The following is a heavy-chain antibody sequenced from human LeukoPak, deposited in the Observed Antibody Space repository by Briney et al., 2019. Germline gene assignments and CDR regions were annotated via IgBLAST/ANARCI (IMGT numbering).Heavy chain of an antibody. J-gene: IGHJ6*02. V-gene: IGHV4-31*03. Sequence: SQTLSLTCSVSGDSISIGDYRWSWIRQHPGKGLEWIGYIYYSGSTYYNPSLKSRVTISVDTSKNQFSLKLSSVTAADTAVYYCARVSADYGEKLYGMDVWGQGSTVTVSS. CDR3: ARVSADYGEKLYGMDV. D-gene: IGHD4-17*01. CDR2: IYYSGST. CDR1: GDSISIGDYR.